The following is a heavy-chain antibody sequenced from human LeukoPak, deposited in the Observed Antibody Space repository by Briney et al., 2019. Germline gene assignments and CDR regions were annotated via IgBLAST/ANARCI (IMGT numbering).Heavy chain of an antibody. Sequence: GGSLRLPCAASGFTFSSYEMNWVRQAPGKGLEWVSYISSSGSTIYYADSVKGRFTISRDNAKNSLYLQMNSLRAEDTAVYYCARGKSGYCGGGSCRHYFDSWGQGTLVTVSS. V-gene: IGHV3-48*03. D-gene: IGHD2-15*01. CDR1: GFTFSSYE. CDR2: ISSSGSTI. J-gene: IGHJ4*02. CDR3: ARGKSGYCGGGSCRHYFDS.